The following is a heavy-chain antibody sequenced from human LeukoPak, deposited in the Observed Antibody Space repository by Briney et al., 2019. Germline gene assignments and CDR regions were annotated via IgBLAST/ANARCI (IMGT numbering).Heavy chain of an antibody. D-gene: IGHD6-19*01. CDR3: AKDARRSSGWYFFDH. V-gene: IGHV3-23*01. CDR1: GFTFSSLA. CDR2: ISDSGGTT. J-gene: IGHJ4*02. Sequence: PGGSLRLSCAASGFTFSSLAMGWVRQVPGKGLEWVSVISDSGGTTYYADSVKGRFTISRDNSRNTLYLQMNSLRVEDTAVYYCAKDARRSSGWYFFDHWGQGTLVTVSS.